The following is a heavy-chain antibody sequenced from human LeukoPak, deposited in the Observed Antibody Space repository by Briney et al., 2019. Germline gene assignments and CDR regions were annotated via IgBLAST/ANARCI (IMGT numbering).Heavy chain of an antibody. CDR1: GFTFSSYW. Sequence: GGSLRLSCAASGFTFSSYWMSWVRQAPGKGLEWVANIKQDGSEKCYVDSVKGRFTISRDNAKNSLYLQMNSLRAEDTAVYYCARNLSPRIGGLYYGSGSPRGAFDTWGQGTMVTVSS. V-gene: IGHV3-7*01. CDR2: IKQDGSEK. CDR3: ARNLSPRIGGLYYGSGSPRGAFDT. D-gene: IGHD3-10*01. J-gene: IGHJ3*02.